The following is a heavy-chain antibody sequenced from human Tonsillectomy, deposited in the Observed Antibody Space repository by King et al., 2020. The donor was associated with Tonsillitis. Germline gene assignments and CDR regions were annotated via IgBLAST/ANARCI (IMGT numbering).Heavy chain of an antibody. Sequence: VQLVESGGGLVKPGGSLRLSCAASGFTFSNAWMNWVRQAPGKGLEWVGRIKRKTDGETTDYAAPVKGRFTISRDDSKNTLYLQMNSLKTEDTAVYYCTHGLDYGDYAYYFDYWGQGTLVTVSS. D-gene: IGHD4-17*01. CDR3: THGLDYGDYAYYFDY. CDR2: IKRKTDGETT. V-gene: IGHV3-15*07. J-gene: IGHJ4*02. CDR1: GFTFSNAW.